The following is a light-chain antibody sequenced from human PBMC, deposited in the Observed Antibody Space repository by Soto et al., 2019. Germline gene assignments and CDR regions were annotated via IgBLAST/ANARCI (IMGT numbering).Light chain of an antibody. CDR2: EVS. CDR1: SSDVGGYNY. V-gene: IGLV2-14*01. Sequence: QSALTQPASVSGSPGQSITISCTGTSSDVGGYNYVSWYQQHPGKAPKLLIYEVSNRPSGVSNRFSGSKSGNTASLTISGLQVEDEADYYCSSYTSSSILVFGGGTKLTVL. J-gene: IGLJ2*01. CDR3: SSYTSSSILV.